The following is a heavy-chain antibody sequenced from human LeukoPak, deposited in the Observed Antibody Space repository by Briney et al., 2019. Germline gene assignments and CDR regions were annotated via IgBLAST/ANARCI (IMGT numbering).Heavy chain of an antibody. CDR3: AISLITGTTEVHYYYVEV. CDR1: GYSLTSYW. D-gene: IGHD1-7*01. CDR2: IYPGDSDT. V-gene: IGHV5-51*01. Sequence: GQPLKISCKVSGYSLTSYWIAWVRKMPGKGLEWMGIIYPGDSDTRYSPSFQGQVTISADKSISTAYLQWSSLKDSDTTMYYCAISLITGTTEVHYYYVEVWGKGTTVTVSS. J-gene: IGHJ6*03.